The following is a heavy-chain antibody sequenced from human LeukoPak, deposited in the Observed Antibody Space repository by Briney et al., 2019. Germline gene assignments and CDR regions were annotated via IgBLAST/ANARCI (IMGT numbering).Heavy chain of an antibody. D-gene: IGHD3-3*01. CDR1: GYTFTSYG. Sequence: ASVKVSCKASGYTFTSYGISWVRQAPGQGLEWMGWISAYNGNTNYAQKLQGRVTMTTDTSTRTAYMELRSLRSDDTAVYYCARDWDPFEDFWSGYSFDYWGQGTLVTVSS. V-gene: IGHV1-18*01. CDR2: ISAYNGNT. J-gene: IGHJ4*02. CDR3: ARDWDPFEDFWSGYSFDY.